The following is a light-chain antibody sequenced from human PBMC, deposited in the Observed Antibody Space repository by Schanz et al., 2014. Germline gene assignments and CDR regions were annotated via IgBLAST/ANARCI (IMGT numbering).Light chain of an antibody. Sequence: QSALTQPRSVSGSPGQSVAISCTGTSSDVGGYNYVSWYQQHPGKAPKLMISEVSKRPSGVPDRFSGSKSGNTASLTVSGLQAEDEADYYCNSYAGSNNWVFGGGTKLTVL. V-gene: IGLV2-8*01. J-gene: IGLJ3*02. CDR1: SSDVGGYNY. CDR3: NSYAGSNNWV. CDR2: EVS.